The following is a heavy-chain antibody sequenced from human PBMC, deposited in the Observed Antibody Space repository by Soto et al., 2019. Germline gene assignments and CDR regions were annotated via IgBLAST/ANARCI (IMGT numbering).Heavy chain of an antibody. D-gene: IGHD3-9*01. V-gene: IGHV4-31*03. CDR3: ARGFHPFSHYDILTGSWYFDL. Sequence: QVQLQESGPGLVKPSQTLSLTCTVSGGSISSGGYYWSWIRQHPGKGLEWIGYIYYSGSTYYNPSLHSRVTISVDTSKNQCSLKLSSVTAADTAVYYCARGFHPFSHYDILTGSWYFDLWGRGTLVTVSS. CDR1: GGSISSGGYY. CDR2: IYYSGST. J-gene: IGHJ2*01.